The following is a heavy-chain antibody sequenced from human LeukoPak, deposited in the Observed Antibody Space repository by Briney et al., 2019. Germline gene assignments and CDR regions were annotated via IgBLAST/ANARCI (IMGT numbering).Heavy chain of an antibody. CDR1: GGSISSGSYY. V-gene: IGHV4-39*07. J-gene: IGHJ5*02. CDR2: IYQSGST. CDR3: ARRPGHCSGVTCSYRHWFDT. Sequence: SETLSLTCTVSGGSISSGSYYWSWIRQAPGKGLEWMGSIYQSGSTYDNLSLKSRVTISVDTSKNQFSLKLNSVTAADTAVFYCARRPGHCSGVTCSYRHWFDTWGQGTRVIVSS. D-gene: IGHD2-15*01.